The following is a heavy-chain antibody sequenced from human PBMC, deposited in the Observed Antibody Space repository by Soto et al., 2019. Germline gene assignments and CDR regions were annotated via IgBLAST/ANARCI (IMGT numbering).Heavy chain of an antibody. CDR1: GGSISSGGDS. CDR2: IYHSGST. Sequence: SETLSLTCTVSGGSISSGGDSWSWIRQPPGKGLEWIGYIYHSGSTYYNPSLKSRVTISVDRSKNQFSLKLSSVTAADTAVYYCASGQQLVRNYWGQGTPVTVSS. D-gene: IGHD6-13*01. CDR3: ASGQQLVRNY. J-gene: IGHJ4*02. V-gene: IGHV4-30-2*01.